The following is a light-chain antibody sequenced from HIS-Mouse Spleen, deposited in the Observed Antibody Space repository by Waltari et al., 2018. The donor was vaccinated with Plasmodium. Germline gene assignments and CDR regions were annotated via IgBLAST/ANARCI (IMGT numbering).Light chain of an antibody. J-gene: IGKJ2*01. Sequence: EIVLTQSPGPLSLSPGERATLSCRASQSGSSSYLAWYQQKPGQAPRLLIYGASSRATGIPDRFSGSGSGTDFTLTISRLEPEDFAVYYCQQYGSSPPYTFGQGTKLEIK. CDR2: GAS. CDR3: QQYGSSPPYT. V-gene: IGKV3-20*01. CDR1: QSGSSSY.